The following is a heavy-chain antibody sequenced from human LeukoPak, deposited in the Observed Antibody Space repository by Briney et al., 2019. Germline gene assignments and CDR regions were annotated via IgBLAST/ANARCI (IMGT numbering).Heavy chain of an antibody. Sequence: ASVTVSFTASGGTFSIYTISWDRHAPGQGLEWMGGIIPIFGTANYAQKFQGRVTITADESTSTAYMELSSLRSEDTAVYYCARGDCSSTSCPRDYWGQGTLVTVSS. J-gene: IGHJ4*02. CDR3: ARGDCSSTSCPRDY. CDR1: GGTFSIYT. CDR2: IIPIFGTA. V-gene: IGHV1-69*01. D-gene: IGHD2-2*01.